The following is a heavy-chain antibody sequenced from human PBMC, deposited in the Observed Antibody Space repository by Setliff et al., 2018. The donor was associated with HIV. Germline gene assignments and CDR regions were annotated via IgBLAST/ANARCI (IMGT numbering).Heavy chain of an antibody. J-gene: IGHJ4*02. CDR3: ARAGVLWFGELSYFDY. CDR2: INGDGTRT. V-gene: IGHV3-74*01. D-gene: IGHD3-10*01. CDR1: GFTFSSYW. Sequence: GGSLRLSCAAPGFTFSSYWMHWVRQAPGKGLVWVSRINGDGTRTHYADSVKGRFTISRDNSKNTLYLQMNSLRAEDTAVYYCARAGVLWFGELSYFDYWGQGTLVTVSS.